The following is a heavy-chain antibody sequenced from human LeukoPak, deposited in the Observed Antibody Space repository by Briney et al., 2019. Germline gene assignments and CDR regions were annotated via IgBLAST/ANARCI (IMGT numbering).Heavy chain of an antibody. CDR1: GYTFTGYY. CDR3: ARGDYDILTGYHQHYYYYGMDV. CDR2: INPNSGGT. V-gene: IGHV1-2*04. D-gene: IGHD3-9*01. J-gene: IGHJ6*02. Sequence: ASVTVSCTASGYTFTGYYMHWVRQAPGQGLEWMGWINPNSGGTNYAQKFQGWVTMTRDMSISTAYMELSRLRSDDTAVYYCARGDYDILTGYHQHYYYYGMDVWGQGTTVTVPS.